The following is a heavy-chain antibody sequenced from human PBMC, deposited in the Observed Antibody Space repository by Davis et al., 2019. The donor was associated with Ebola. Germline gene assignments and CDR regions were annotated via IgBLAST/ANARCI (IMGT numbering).Heavy chain of an antibody. CDR3: ARSERTGYHNYYAMGV. Sequence: PGGSLRLSCKGSEDSFTNYWIGWVRQMPGKGLEWMGIIYLGDSNTRYSPSFQGQVTISADKSITTAYLHWSSLKASDTAIYFCARSERTGYHNYYAMGVWGQGTSVTVSS. CDR2: IYLGDSNT. CDR1: EDSFTNYW. V-gene: IGHV5-51*01. J-gene: IGHJ6*02. D-gene: IGHD6-25*01.